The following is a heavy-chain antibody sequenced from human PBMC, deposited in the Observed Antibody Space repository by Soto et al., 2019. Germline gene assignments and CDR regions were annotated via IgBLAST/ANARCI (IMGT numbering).Heavy chain of an antibody. CDR1: GGSINSGGYY. CDR3: ARLFYYDTRRSYYYFDY. CDR2: IYYNGNT. Sequence: SETLSLTCTVSGGSINSGGYYWSWIRQHPGKGLEWIGSIYYNGNTYYNPSLKSRITISLDTSRNQFSLKLSSVTAADTAVYYCARLFYYDTRRSYYYFDYWGQATLVTVSS. V-gene: IGHV4-31*03. D-gene: IGHD3-22*01. J-gene: IGHJ4*02.